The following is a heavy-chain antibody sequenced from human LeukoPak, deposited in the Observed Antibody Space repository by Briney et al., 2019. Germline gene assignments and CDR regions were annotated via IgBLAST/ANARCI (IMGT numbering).Heavy chain of an antibody. V-gene: IGHV3-23*01. Sequence: TGGSLRLPCAASGFTFSSYAMSWVRQAPGKGLEWVSAISGSGGSTYYADSVKGRFTISRDNSKNTLYLQMNSLRAEDTAVYYCAKDAPVNIVVVPAANSWGQGTLVTVSS. D-gene: IGHD2-2*01. CDR1: GFTFSSYA. J-gene: IGHJ4*02. CDR3: AKDAPVNIVVVPAANS. CDR2: ISGSGGST.